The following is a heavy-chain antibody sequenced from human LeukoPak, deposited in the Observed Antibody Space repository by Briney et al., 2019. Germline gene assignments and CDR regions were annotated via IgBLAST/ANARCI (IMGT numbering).Heavy chain of an antibody. D-gene: IGHD3-9*01. J-gene: IGHJ6*02. V-gene: IGHV7-4-1*02. CDR2: INTNTGNP. Sequence: GASVKVSCKASGYTFIMYAMNWVRQAPGQGLEWMGWINTNTGNPTYAQGFTGRFVFSLDTSVNTAYLQISSLKAEDTAVYYCARDIYDILTGPYADYYYGVDVWGQGTTVTVSS. CDR3: ARDIYDILTGPYADYYYGVDV. CDR1: GYTFIMYA.